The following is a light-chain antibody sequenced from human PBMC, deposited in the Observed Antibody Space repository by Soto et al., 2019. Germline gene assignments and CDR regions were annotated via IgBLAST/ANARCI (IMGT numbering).Light chain of an antibody. J-gene: IGKJ1*01. V-gene: IGKV1-5*03. CDR2: KAS. CDR3: QPYYTYRP. CDR1: QSISTW. Sequence: DIPKPKTSSKESPSVGHRVTITCRASQSISTWLAWYQQKPGKAPKLLIYKASTLKTGVPSRFSGSGSGTEFTLTISSLQPDDLATYLGQPYYTYRPVGQGTKVDI.